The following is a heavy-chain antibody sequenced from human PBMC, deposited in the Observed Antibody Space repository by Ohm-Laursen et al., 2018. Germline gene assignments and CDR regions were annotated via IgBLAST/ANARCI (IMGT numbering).Heavy chain of an antibody. CDR1: GFTFTTYW. V-gene: IGHV3-7*01. CDR3: ATARSDY. Sequence: GSLRLSCAASGFTFTTYWMSWVRQVPGKGLEWVASIKQDGSEKYYVDSVKGRFTISRDNAKNSLYLQMNSLRADDTAVYYCATARSDYWGQGTLVTVSS. CDR2: IKQDGSEK. D-gene: IGHD4-17*01. J-gene: IGHJ4*02.